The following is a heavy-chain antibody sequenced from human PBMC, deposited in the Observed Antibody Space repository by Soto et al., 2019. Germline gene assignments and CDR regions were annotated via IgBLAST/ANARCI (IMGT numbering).Heavy chain of an antibody. D-gene: IGHD3-22*01. J-gene: IGHJ4*02. CDR2: ISAYNGNT. V-gene: IGHV1-18*04. CDR3: ARESPGDYYDSSGYLIRGHDY. CDR1: GYTFTSYG. Sequence: ASVKVSCKASGYTFTSYGISWVRQAPGQGLEWMGWISAYNGNTNYAQKLQGRVTMTTDTSTSTAYMELRSLRSDDTAVYYCARESPGDYYDSSGYLIRGHDYWGQGTLVTVSS.